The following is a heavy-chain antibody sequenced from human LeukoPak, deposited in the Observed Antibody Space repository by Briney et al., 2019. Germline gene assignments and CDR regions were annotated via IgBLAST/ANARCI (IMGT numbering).Heavy chain of an antibody. CDR3: ARAGDYYDFWSGYPSPTWFDP. CDR1: GYSISSGYY. J-gene: IGHJ5*02. D-gene: IGHD3-3*01. Sequence: SETLSLTCTVSGYSISSGYYWGWIRQPPGKGLEWIGSIYHSGSTYYNPSLKSRVTISVDTSKNQFSLKLSSVTAADTAVYYCARAGDYYDFWSGYPSPTWFDPWGQGTLVTVSS. CDR2: IYHSGST. V-gene: IGHV4-38-2*02.